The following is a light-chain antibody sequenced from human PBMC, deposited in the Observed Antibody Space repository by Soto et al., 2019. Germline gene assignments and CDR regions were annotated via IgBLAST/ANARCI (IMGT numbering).Light chain of an antibody. CDR2: GAS. Sequence: DIQMTQSPSSLSASVGDRVTITCRASQRISNYLAWFQQNPGQAPKSLIYGASSLQSGVPSTFSGSGSGTDITLTFSSLQPEDFATYYGQKYNSYPLTFGGGAKVEIK. V-gene: IGKV1-16*01. CDR3: QKYNSYPLT. J-gene: IGKJ4*01. CDR1: QRISNY.